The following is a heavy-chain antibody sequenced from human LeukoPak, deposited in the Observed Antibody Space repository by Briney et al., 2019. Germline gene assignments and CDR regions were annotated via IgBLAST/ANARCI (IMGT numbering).Heavy chain of an antibody. V-gene: IGHV3-13*01. CDR3: ARRINYYDSGGYYYVRYFDS. Sequence: GGSLRLSCAASGFTFSSYDMHWVRQATGKGLEWVSAIGTAGDTYYPGSVKGRFTISRDNAKNTLYLQMNSLGAEDTAVCYCARRINYYDSGGYYYVRYFDSWGQGTLVTVSS. J-gene: IGHJ4*02. CDR1: GFTFSSYD. CDR2: IGTAGDT. D-gene: IGHD3-22*01.